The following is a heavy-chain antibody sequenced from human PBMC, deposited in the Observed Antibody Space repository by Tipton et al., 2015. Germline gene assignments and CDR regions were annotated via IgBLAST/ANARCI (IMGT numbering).Heavy chain of an antibody. D-gene: IGHD3-3*01. CDR1: GGSVSSGSYY. CDR2: IYYSGST. CDR3: ARDVGVSGYGMDV. V-gene: IGHV4-61*01. J-gene: IGHJ6*02. Sequence: TLSLTCTVSGGSVSSGSYYWSWIRQPPGKGLEWIGYIYYSGSTNYNPSLKSRVTISVDTSKNQFSLKLSSVTAADTAVYYCARDVGVSGYGMDVWGQGTTVTVSS.